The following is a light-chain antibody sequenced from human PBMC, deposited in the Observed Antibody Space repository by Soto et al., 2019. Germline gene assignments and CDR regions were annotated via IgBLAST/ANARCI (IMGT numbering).Light chain of an antibody. V-gene: IGKV3-20*01. CDR1: QSVGSD. Sequence: EIVMTQSPATLSVSPGERATLSCRASQSVGSDLAWYQQKPGRTPSLLIYAASSRATGIPDRFSGSGSGTDFTLTISRLETEDFAVYYCQKYGSSLPLTFGGGTKVDIK. J-gene: IGKJ4*01. CDR2: AAS. CDR3: QKYGSSLPLT.